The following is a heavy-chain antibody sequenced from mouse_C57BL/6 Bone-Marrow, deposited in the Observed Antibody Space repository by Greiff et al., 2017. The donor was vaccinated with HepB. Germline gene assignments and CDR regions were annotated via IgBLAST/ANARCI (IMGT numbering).Heavy chain of an antibody. CDR2: INYDGSST. Sequence: EVNVVESEGGLVQPGSSMKLSCTASGFTFSDYYMAWVRQVPEKGLEWVANINYDGSSTYYLDSLKSRFIISRDNAKNILYLQMSSLKSEDTATYYCARDQRWLLVYWYFDVWGTGTTVTVSS. V-gene: IGHV5-16*01. CDR1: GFTFSDYY. J-gene: IGHJ1*03. CDR3: ARDQRWLLVYWYFDV. D-gene: IGHD2-3*01.